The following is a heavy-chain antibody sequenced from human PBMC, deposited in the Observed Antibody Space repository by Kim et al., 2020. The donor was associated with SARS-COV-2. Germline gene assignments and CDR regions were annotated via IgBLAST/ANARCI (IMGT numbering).Heavy chain of an antibody. CDR1: GYSFTSYW. D-gene: IGHD4-4*01. J-gene: IGHJ6*02. CDR2: IDPSDSYT. Sequence: GESLKISCKGSGYSFTSYWISWVRQMPGKGLEWMGRIDPSDSYTNYSPSFQGHVTISADKSISTAYLQWSSLKASDTAMYYCARHLSNSKDYYGMDVWGQGTTVTVSS. V-gene: IGHV5-10-1*01. CDR3: ARHLSNSKDYYGMDV.